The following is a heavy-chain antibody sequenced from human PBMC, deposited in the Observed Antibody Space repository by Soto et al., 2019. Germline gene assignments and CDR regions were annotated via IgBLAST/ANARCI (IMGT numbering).Heavy chain of an antibody. V-gene: IGHV1-69*01. J-gene: IGHJ6*02. CDR1: GGTFSSYA. CDR3: ARDPGTVTTLRENYYYGMDV. CDR2: IIPIFGTA. Sequence: QVQLVQSGAEVKKPGSSVKVSCKASGGTFSSYAISWVRQAPGQGLEWMGGIIPIFGTANYAQKFQGRVTITADESTSTAYMELSSLRSEDTAVYYCARDPGTVTTLRENYYYGMDVWGQGTTVTVSS. D-gene: IGHD4-17*01.